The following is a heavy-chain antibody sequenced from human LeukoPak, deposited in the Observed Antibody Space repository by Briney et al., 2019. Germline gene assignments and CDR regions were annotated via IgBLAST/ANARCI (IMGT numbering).Heavy chain of an antibody. CDR2: INHGGST. Sequence: PSGPLTLTCAVYGGSFSGNYWSWIRQPPGKGLEWIGAINHGGSTNYTASLKNRISISVDTSTNQVPLQRSPVTAADTAVDYCARGPWGYSSGRDGRNLDYWGQGTLVTVSS. J-gene: IGHJ4*02. CDR3: ARGPWGYSSGRDGRNLDY. CDR1: GGSFSGNY. V-gene: IGHV4-34*01. D-gene: IGHD6-19*01.